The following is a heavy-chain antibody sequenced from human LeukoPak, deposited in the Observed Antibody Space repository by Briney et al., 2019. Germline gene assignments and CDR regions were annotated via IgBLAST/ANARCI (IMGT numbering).Heavy chain of an antibody. CDR3: ARDLGRIFLYDY. CDR1: GFTFSSYS. V-gene: IGHV3-21*01. CDR2: ISSSSGYI. Sequence: PGGSLRLSCAASGFTFSSYSMNWVRQAPGKGLEWVSSISSSSGYIYYADSVKGRFTISRDNAKNSLYLQMNSLRAEDTAVYYCARDLGRIFLYDYWGQGTLVTVSS. J-gene: IGHJ4*02. D-gene: IGHD3-16*01.